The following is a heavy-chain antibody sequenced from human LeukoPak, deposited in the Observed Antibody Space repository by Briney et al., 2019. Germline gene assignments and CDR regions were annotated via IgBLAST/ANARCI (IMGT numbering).Heavy chain of an antibody. V-gene: IGHV1-2*02. CDR1: GFTFSSYE. CDR2: INPNSGGT. J-gene: IGHJ6*03. D-gene: IGHD6-13*01. Sequence: GGSLRLSCAASGFTFSSYEMNWVRQAPGQGLEWMGWINPNSGGTNYAQKFQGTVTMTRDTSISTAYMELSRLRSDDTAVYYCARDLGSSYYYYYYMDVWGKGTTVTVSS. CDR3: ARDLGSSYYYYYYMDV.